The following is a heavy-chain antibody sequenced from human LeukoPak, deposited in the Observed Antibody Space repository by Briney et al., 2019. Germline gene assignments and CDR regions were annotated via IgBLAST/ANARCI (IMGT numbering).Heavy chain of an antibody. J-gene: IGHJ4*02. CDR1: GYTFTSYD. V-gene: IGHV1-8*01. Sequence: ASVKVSCKASGYTFTSYDINWVRHATGQGLEWMGWMNPNSGNTGYAQKFQGRVTMTRNTSISTAYMELSSLRSEDTAVYYCARGGVIRVAAAGRGLGFDYWGQGTLVTVSS. CDR3: ARGGVIRVAAAGRGLGFDY. CDR2: MNPNSGNT. D-gene: IGHD6-13*01.